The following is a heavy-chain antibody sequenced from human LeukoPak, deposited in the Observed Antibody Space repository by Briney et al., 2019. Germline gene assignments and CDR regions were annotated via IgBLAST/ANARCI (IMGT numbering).Heavy chain of an antibody. D-gene: IGHD2-2*01. J-gene: IGHJ4*02. CDR2: ISGSGGST. Sequence: GGSLRLSCAASGFTFSSYAMSWVRQAPGKGLEWVSAISGSGGSTYYADSVKGRFTISRDNFKNTLYLQMNSLRAEDTAVYYCAKVMGQVPQYQPPGRFDYWGQGTLVTVSS. CDR1: GFTFSSYA. CDR3: AKVMGQVPQYQPPGRFDY. V-gene: IGHV3-23*01.